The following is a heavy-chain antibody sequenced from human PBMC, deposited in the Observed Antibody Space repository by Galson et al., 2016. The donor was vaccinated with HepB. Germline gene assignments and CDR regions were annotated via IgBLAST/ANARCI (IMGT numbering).Heavy chain of an antibody. J-gene: IGHJ4*02. CDR1: GSTFSGYD. Sequence: SLRLSCAASGSTFSGYDMNWVRQAPGKGLEWVANIKQNGSEKYYVDSVGGRFTISRDNAKNSVYLQMNGLRVEDTAVYYCATTVAGFFDYWGQGNLVTVSS. D-gene: IGHD6-19*01. CDR2: IKQNGSEK. CDR3: ATTVAGFFDY. V-gene: IGHV3-7*01.